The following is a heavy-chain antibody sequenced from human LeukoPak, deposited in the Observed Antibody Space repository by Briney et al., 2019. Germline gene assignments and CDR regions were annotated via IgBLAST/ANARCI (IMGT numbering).Heavy chain of an antibody. CDR2: INHSGST. J-gene: IGHJ4*02. CDR3: ARVISGSYPPYYFDY. D-gene: IGHD1-26*01. CDR1: GGSFSGYY. Sequence: SETLSLTCAVYGGSFSGYYWSWIRQPPGKGLEWIGEINHSGSTNYNPSLKSRVTISVDTSKNQFSLKLSSVTAADTPVYYCARVISGSYPPYYFDYWGQGTLVTVSS. V-gene: IGHV4-34*01.